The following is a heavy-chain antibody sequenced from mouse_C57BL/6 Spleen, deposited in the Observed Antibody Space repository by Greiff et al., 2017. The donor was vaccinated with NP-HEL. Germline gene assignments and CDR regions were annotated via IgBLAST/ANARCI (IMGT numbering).Heavy chain of an antibody. V-gene: IGHV5-17*01. CDR3: ARDHYGSSYWFAY. D-gene: IGHD1-1*01. CDR1: GFTFSDYG. J-gene: IGHJ3*01. CDR2: ISSGSSTI. Sequence: EVQRVESGGGLVKPGGSLKLSCAASGFTFSDYGMHWVRQAPEKGLEWVAYISSGSSTIYYADTVKGRFTISRDNAKNTLFLQMTSLRSEDTAMYYCARDHYGSSYWFAYWGQGTLVTVSA.